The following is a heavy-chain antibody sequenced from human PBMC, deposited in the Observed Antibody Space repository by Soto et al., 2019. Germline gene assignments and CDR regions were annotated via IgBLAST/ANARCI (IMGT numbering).Heavy chain of an antibody. D-gene: IGHD1-26*01. CDR2: IRSKANSYAT. V-gene: IGHV3-73*01. CDR1: GFTFSGSA. J-gene: IGHJ6*02. Sequence: EVQLVDSGGGLVQPGGSLKLSSAASGFTFSGSAMHWVRQASGKGLEWVGRIRSKANSYATTYTASVKGRFTISGDDSKNMAYLQMNTLKTEDTAVYYCTSGTFPGPYGMDVWGQGTMVAVSS. CDR3: TSGTFPGPYGMDV.